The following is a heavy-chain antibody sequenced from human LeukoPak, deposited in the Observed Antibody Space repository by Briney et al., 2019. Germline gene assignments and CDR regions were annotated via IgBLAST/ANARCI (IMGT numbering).Heavy chain of an antibody. CDR2: ISSRSSYI. V-gene: IGHV3-21*01. CDR1: GFTFSSYS. CDR3: ARVRSSWYYFDY. J-gene: IGHJ4*02. Sequence: GGSLRLSCAASGFTFSSYSMNWVRQAPGKGLEWVSSISSRSSYIYYADSVKGRFTISRDNAKNSLYLQVNSLRAEDTAVYYCARVRSSWYYFDYWGQGTLVTVSS. D-gene: IGHD6-13*01.